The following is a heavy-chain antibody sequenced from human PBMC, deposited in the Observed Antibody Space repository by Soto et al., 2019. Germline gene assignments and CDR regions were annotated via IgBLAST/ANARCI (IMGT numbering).Heavy chain of an antibody. CDR3: ARGQDYYDILTGYLAEYFQH. Sequence: ASVKVSCKASGGTFSSYAISWVRQAPGQGLEWMGGIIPIFGTANYAQKFQGRVTITADESTSTAYMELSSLRSEDTAVYYCARGQDYYDILTGYLAEYFQHWGQGTLVTVSS. D-gene: IGHD3-9*01. J-gene: IGHJ1*01. CDR1: GGTFSSYA. CDR2: IIPIFGTA. V-gene: IGHV1-69*13.